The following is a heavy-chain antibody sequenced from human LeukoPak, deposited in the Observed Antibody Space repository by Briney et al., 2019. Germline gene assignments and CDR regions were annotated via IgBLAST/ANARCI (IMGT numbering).Heavy chain of an antibody. D-gene: IGHD2-15*01. CDR3: ARGFPYCSGGSCYPNWFDP. Sequence: PSETMSLTCAVYGGSFSGYYWSWIRQPPGKGLEWIGEINHSGSTNYNPSLKSRVTISVDTSKNQFSLKLSSVTAADTAVYYCARGFPYCSGGSCYPNWFDPWGQGTLVTVSS. V-gene: IGHV4-34*01. CDR1: GGSFSGYY. CDR2: INHSGST. J-gene: IGHJ5*02.